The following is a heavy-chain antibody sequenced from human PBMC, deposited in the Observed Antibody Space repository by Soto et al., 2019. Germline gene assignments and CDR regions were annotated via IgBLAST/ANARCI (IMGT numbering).Heavy chain of an antibody. J-gene: IGHJ6*02. CDR3: AKGILGYCTNCVCYDYGMAV. V-gene: IGHV3-30*18. Sequence: QVQLVESGGGVVQPGRSLRLSCAASGFTFSSYGMHWVRQAPGKGLEWVAVISYDGSNKYYADSVKGRFTISRDNSKNTRYLHMNSLRAEDTAVYYCAKGILGYCTNCVCYDYGMAVWGQGTTVTVSS. CDR1: GFTFSSYG. D-gene: IGHD2-8*01. CDR2: ISYDGSNK.